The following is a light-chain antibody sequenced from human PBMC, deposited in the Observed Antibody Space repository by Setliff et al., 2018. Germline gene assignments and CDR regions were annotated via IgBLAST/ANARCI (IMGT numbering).Light chain of an antibody. CDR1: SRDVGGYND. Sequence: QSALTQPPSASGSPGQSVTISCTGTSRDVGGYNDVSWYKQHPGKAPELLIYEVPKRPSGLPDRFSGSESGNTASLTVSWLQAEDEADYYCDSYAASNKSVFATETKVTVL. CDR2: EVP. CDR3: DSYAASNKSV. J-gene: IGLJ1*01. V-gene: IGLV2-8*01.